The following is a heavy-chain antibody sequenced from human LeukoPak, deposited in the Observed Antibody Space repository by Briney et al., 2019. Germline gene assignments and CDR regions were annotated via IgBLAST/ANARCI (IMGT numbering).Heavy chain of an antibody. CDR3: AGNSYINYIDY. V-gene: IGHV4-38-2*01. J-gene: IGHJ4*02. D-gene: IGHD1-1*01. CDR1: GYSISSGYY. Sequence: SETLSLTCAVSGYSISSGYYWGWIRQPPGKGLEWIGSIYHSGSTYYNPSLKSRVTISVDTSKNQFSLKLSSVTAADTAVYYCAGNSYINYIDYWGQGTLVTVSS. CDR2: IYHSGST.